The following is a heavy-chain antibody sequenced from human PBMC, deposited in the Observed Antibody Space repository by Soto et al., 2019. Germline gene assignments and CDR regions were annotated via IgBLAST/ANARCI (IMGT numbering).Heavy chain of an antibody. CDR3: ARVAARRLRDSNTHYYYYGMDV. Sequence: QVQLVESGGGVVQPGRSLRLPCAASGFTFSSYGMHWVRQAPGKGLEWVAVIWYDGSNKYYADSVKGRFTISRDNSKNTLYLQMNSLRAEDTAVYYCARVAARRLRDSNTHYYYYGMDVWGQGTTVTVSS. V-gene: IGHV3-33*01. CDR2: IWYDGSNK. CDR1: GFTFSSYG. J-gene: IGHJ6*02. D-gene: IGHD6-6*01.